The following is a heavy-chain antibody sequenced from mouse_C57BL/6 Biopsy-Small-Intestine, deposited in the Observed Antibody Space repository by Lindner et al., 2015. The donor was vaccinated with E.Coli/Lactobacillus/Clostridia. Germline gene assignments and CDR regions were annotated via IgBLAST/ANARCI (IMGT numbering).Heavy chain of an antibody. J-gene: IGHJ2*01. CDR3: ARNYGSTPDY. CDR2: IDPEDGET. D-gene: IGHD1-1*01. CDR1: GFNIKDYY. Sequence: VQLQESGAELVKPGASVKLSCTASGFNIKDYYIHWVKQRTEQGLEWIGRIDPEDGETKYAPEFQGKATITADTSSNTAHLQLSSLTSEDTAVYYCARNYGSTPDYWGQGTTLTVSS. V-gene: IGHV14-2*01.